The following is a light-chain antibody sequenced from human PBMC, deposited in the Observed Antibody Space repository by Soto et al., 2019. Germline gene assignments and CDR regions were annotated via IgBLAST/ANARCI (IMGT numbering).Light chain of an antibody. Sequence: DIVMTQSPASLAVSLGERATINCKSSQSFLYSSNNKNYLAWYQQKPGQPPKLLIYWASTRESGVPDRFSGSGSGTDFTLTISSLQAEDVAVYYCQQYYSTPVVFGQGTKVDIK. J-gene: IGKJ1*01. CDR2: WAS. V-gene: IGKV4-1*01. CDR3: QQYYSTPVV. CDR1: QSFLYSSNNKNY.